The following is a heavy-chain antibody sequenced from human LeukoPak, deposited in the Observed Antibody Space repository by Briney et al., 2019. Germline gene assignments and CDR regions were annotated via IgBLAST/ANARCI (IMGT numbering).Heavy chain of an antibody. Sequence: PSETLSLTCTVSGGSISSYYWSWTRQPPGKGLEWIGYIYYSGSTNYNPSLKSRVTISVDTSKNQFSLNLSSVTAADTAVYYCARGSVYATEWGQGTLVTVSS. V-gene: IGHV4-59*01. CDR1: GGSISSYY. J-gene: IGHJ4*02. CDR2: IYYSGST. D-gene: IGHD2-8*01. CDR3: ARGSVYATE.